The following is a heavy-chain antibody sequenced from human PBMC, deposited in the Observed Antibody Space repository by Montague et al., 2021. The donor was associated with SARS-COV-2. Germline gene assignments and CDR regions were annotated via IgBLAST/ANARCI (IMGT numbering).Heavy chain of an antibody. D-gene: IGHD2-21*02. V-gene: IGHV3-74*03. Sequence: PRLSCAASGFTFSRYWMHWVRQVPGKGLLWVSRINIDGSRTTYADSVKGRFTISRDNAKNTLFLQMNGLRADDTAVYYCTRSGDGVYYGMDVWGQGTTVTVSS. J-gene: IGHJ6*02. CDR3: TRSGDGVYYGMDV. CDR1: GFTFSRYW. CDR2: INIDGSRT.